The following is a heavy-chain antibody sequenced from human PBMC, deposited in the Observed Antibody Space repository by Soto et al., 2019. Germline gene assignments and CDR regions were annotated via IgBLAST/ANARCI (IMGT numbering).Heavy chain of an antibody. J-gene: IGHJ6*03. D-gene: IGHD5-12*01. CDR1: GFTFSIYS. CDR3: AKEDIVISYMDV. CDR2: ISSSSSTI. Sequence: GGSLRLSCAASGFTFSIYSMNWFRQAPGKGLEWVSYISSSSSTIYYADSVKGRFTISRDNAKNSLYLQMNSLRAEDTAVYYCAKEDIVISYMDVWGKGTTVTVSS. V-gene: IGHV3-48*01.